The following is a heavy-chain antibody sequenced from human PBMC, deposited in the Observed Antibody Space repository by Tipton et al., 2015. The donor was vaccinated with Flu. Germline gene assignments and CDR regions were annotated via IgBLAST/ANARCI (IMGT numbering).Heavy chain of an antibody. CDR3: AREFYESARHYYYGMDV. CDR2: IYSGGTT. V-gene: IGHV3-53*01. Sequence: QLMQSGGGLIQPGGSLRLSCAVSGFTVSTNFMSWVRQAPGKGLEWVSIIYSGGTTYYADSVRGRFTISRDNSKNTLFLQMDSLRAEDTAVYYCAREFYESARHYYYGMDVWGQGTTVTVSS. CDR1: GFTVSTNF. J-gene: IGHJ6*02. D-gene: IGHD3-22*01.